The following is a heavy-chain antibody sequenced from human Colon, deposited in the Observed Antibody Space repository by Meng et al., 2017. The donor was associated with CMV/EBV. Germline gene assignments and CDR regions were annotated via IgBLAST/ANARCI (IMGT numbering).Heavy chain of an antibody. D-gene: IGHD6-13*01. J-gene: IGHJ6*02. V-gene: IGHV1-8*01. CDR1: GYTFGTYD. CDR3: ARDQQLASHYYYGMDV. CDR2: MNPNSGNT. Sequence: ASVKVSCKASGYTFGTYDIYWVRQATGQGLEWTGWMNPNSGNTGYAQKFQGRVTITRNTSISTAYMELSSLRSEDTAVYYCARDQQLASHYYYGMDVWGQGTTVTVSS.